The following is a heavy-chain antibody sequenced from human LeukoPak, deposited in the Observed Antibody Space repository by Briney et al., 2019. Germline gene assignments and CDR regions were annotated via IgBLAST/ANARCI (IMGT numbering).Heavy chain of an antibody. CDR3: AREGQQLADFYFDH. D-gene: IGHD6-13*01. Sequence: GASVKVSCKASGYPFTNYSMHWVRQAPGQGLEWMGIINPSGDTTTYAQKFQGRVTMTRDTSTSTVYMDLSSLRSEDTAVYYCAREGQQLADFYFDHWGQGTLVTVSS. V-gene: IGHV1-46*01. J-gene: IGHJ4*02. CDR2: INPSGDTT. CDR1: GYPFTNYS.